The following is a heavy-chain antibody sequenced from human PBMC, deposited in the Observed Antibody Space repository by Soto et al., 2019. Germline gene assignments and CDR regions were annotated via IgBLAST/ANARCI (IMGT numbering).Heavy chain of an antibody. CDR2: ISSSSNYI. CDR1: GFTFSSYN. D-gene: IGHD2-2*03. J-gene: IGHJ4*02. Sequence: GGSLRLSCTASGFTFSSYNMNWVRQAPGKGLEWVSSISSSSNYIYYADSMKGRFTISRDNAKNSVYLQMNSLRVEDTAVYYCARIGYSSSSNDYWGQGTLVTVSS. CDR3: ARIGYSSSSNDY. V-gene: IGHV3-21*06.